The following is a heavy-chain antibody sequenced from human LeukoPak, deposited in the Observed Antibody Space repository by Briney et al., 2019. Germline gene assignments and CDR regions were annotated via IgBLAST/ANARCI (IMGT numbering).Heavy chain of an antibody. CDR3: ARTYYDSSGYYYDAFDI. J-gene: IGHJ3*02. Sequence: GGSLRLSCAASGFTFDDYGMSWVRQAPGKGLEWVSGINWNGGSTGYADSVKGRFTISRDNAKNSLYLQMNSLRAEDTALYYCARTYYDSSGYYYDAFDIWGQGTMVTVSS. CDR1: GFTFDDYG. D-gene: IGHD3-22*01. V-gene: IGHV3-20*04. CDR2: INWNGGST.